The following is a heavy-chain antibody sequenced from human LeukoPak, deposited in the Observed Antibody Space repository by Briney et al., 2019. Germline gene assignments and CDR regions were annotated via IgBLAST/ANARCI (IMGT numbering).Heavy chain of an antibody. V-gene: IGHV4-59*08. CDR1: GGSISSYY. CDR2: IYYSGST. CDR3: ARLVVVVAATGRWYYFDY. J-gene: IGHJ4*02. Sequence: SETLSLTCTVPGGSISSYYWSWIRQPPGKGLEWIGYIYYSGSTNYNPSLKSRVTISVDTSKNQFSLKLSSVTAADTAVYYCARLVVVVAATGRWYYFDYWGQGTLVTVSS. D-gene: IGHD2-15*01.